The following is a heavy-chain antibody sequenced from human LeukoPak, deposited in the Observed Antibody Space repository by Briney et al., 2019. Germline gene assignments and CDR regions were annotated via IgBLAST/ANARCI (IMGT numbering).Heavy chain of an antibody. CDR2: IYLGDSHA. Sequence: GESLKISCKSSGYTITTYWIGWVRQMPGKGLEWLGLIYLGDSHATTSPSSFQGQVTISADKSISTAYLQWSSLKDSDTAIYYCARALYGGDPRENFDFWGQGTPVTVSS. V-gene: IGHV5-51*01. J-gene: IGHJ4*02. CDR3: ARALYGGDPRENFDF. D-gene: IGHD4-17*01. CDR1: GYTITTYW.